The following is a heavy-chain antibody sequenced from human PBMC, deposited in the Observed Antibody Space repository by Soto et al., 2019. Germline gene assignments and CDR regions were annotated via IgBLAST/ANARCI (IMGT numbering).Heavy chain of an antibody. Sequence: SETLSLTCTVSGDSIGTYYWSWIRQPPGKGLEWIGYIYYSGSTNYNPSLKSRVTISVDTSKNQLSLKVSSVTAADTAVYYCANLGMSPTVADYWGQGTLVTVSS. D-gene: IGHD4-17*01. CDR1: GDSIGTYY. CDR2: IYYSGST. J-gene: IGHJ4*02. V-gene: IGHV4-59*01. CDR3: ANLGMSPTVADY.